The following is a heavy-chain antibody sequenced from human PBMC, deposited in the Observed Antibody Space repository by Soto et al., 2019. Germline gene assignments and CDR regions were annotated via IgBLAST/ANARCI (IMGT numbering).Heavy chain of an antibody. J-gene: IGHJ6*03. V-gene: IGHV4-34*01. CDR3: ARGPDYYGSGSYYKPGRYYYYMDV. CDR1: GGSFSGYY. D-gene: IGHD3-10*01. Sequence: SETLSLTCAVYGGSFSGYYWSWIRQPPGKGLEWIGEINHSGSTNYNPSLKSRVTISVDTSKNQFSLKLSSVTAADTAVYYCARGPDYYGSGSYYKPGRYYYYMDVWGKGTTVTVSS. CDR2: INHSGST.